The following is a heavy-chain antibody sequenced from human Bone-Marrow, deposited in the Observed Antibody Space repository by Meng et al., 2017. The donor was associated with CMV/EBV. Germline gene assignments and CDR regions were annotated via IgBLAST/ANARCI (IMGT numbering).Heavy chain of an antibody. CDR3: ARDSRSGYYYYGMDV. D-gene: IGHD2-2*01. CDR1: GFTFSSYS. CDR2: ISSSSSYI. J-gene: IGHJ6*02. Sequence: GESLKISCAASGFTFSSYSMNWVRQAPGKGLEWVSSISSSSSYIYYADSVKGRFTISRDNSKNTLYLQMNSLRAEDTAVYYCARDSRSGYYYYGMDVWGQGTTVTVSS. V-gene: IGHV3-21*04.